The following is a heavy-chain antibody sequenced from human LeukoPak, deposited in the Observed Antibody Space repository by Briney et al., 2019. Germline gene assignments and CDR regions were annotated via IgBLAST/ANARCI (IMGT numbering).Heavy chain of an antibody. J-gene: IGHJ6*03. CDR1: AGSISSGSYY. CDR2: IYTSGST. D-gene: IGHD5-12*01. V-gene: IGHV4-61*02. CDR3: ARDVHIVATISHYYYMDV. Sequence: SETLSLTCTVSAGSISSGSYYWRWIRQPAGKGLEWIVRIYTSGSTNYNPSLKSRVTISVDTSKNQFSLKLSSVTAADTAVYYCARDVHIVATISHYYYMDVWGKGTTVTISS.